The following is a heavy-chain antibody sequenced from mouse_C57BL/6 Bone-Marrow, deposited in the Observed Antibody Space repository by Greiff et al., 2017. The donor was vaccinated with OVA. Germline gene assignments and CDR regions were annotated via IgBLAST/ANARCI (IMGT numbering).Heavy chain of an antibody. CDR3: ARAYYGSSQLGFAY. V-gene: IGHV3-6*01. D-gene: IGHD1-1*01. CDR2: ISYDGSN. CDR1: GYSITSGYY. Sequence: DVQLVESGPGLVKPSQSLSLTCSVTGYSITSGYYWNWIRQFPGNKLEWMGYISYDGSNNYNPSLKNRISITRDTSKNQFFLKLNSVTTEDTATYDGARAYYGSSQLGFAYWGQGTLVTVSA. J-gene: IGHJ3*01.